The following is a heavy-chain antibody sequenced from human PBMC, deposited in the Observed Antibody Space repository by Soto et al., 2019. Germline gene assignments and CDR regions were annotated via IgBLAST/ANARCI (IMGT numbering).Heavy chain of an antibody. D-gene: IGHD2-15*01. Sequence: QVQLVQSGAEVKKPGSSVKVSCKASGGTFSSYAISWVRQAPGQGLEWMGGIIPFFGTANYAQKFQDRVTITADESTSTAYRELSSLRSEDSAVYYCARDAGYCSGGSCHEGYWGQGTLVTVSS. J-gene: IGHJ4*02. CDR2: IIPFFGTA. CDR3: ARDAGYCSGGSCHEGY. V-gene: IGHV1-69*12. CDR1: GGTFSSYA.